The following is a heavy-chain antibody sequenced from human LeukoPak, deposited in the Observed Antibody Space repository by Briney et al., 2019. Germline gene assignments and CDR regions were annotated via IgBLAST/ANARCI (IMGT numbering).Heavy chain of an antibody. CDR3: ARASIAARPDAFDI. CDR2: IYYSGST. V-gene: IGHV4-39*07. CDR1: GGSISSSSYY. D-gene: IGHD6-6*01. J-gene: IGHJ3*02. Sequence: SETPSLTCTVSGGSISSSSYYWGWIRQPPGKGLEWIGSIYYSGSTYYNPSLKSRVTISVDTSKNQFSLKLSSVTAADTAVYYCARASIAARPDAFDIWGQGTMVTVSS.